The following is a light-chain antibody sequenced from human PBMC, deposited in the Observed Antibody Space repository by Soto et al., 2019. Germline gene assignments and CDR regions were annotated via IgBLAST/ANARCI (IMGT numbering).Light chain of an antibody. CDR1: QTIRTR. V-gene: IGKV1-5*01. CDR3: QQYTTFSRA. CDR2: DAS. Sequence: DIQMTQSPAPLSASVGDRATITCRASQTIRTRLAWYQQKPGKAPKLLIYDASTLDSGVPSRFSGSGSGTDFTLTISGLQPDDFATYYCQQYTTFSRAFGQGTTVDI. J-gene: IGKJ2*01.